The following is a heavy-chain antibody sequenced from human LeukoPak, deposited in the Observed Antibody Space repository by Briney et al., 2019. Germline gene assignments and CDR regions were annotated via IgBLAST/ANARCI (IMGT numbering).Heavy chain of an antibody. J-gene: IGHJ4*02. CDR1: GFTFRSSS. Sequence: GGSLRLSCTASGFTFRSSSFNWVRQVQGKGLEWVSSISSSGTYMYYADSVEGRFTISRDNAKNSLFRQMDSLRAEDTGVYFCAREFGDADTYGNVPLGHWGQGTLVTVSS. V-gene: IGHV3-21*01. D-gene: IGHD5-18*01. CDR2: ISSSGTYM. CDR3: AREFGDADTYGNVPLGH.